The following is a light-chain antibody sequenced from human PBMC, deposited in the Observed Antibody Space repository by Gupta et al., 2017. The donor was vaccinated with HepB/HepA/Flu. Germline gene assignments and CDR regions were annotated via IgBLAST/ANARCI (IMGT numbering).Light chain of an antibody. CDR2: DAS. V-gene: IGKV3-11*01. J-gene: IGKJ1*01. Sequence: EIVLTQSPATLSLSPGERATLSCRASQYISNYLACYQQKPGQAPRLLIYDASNRATGIPARFSGSASGTDFTLTISSLDPEDFAIYYCQQRSSWPTFGQGTKVEIK. CDR1: QYISNY. CDR3: QQRSSWPT.